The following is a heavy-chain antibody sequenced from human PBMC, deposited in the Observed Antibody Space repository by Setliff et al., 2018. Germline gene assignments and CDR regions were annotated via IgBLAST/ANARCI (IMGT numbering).Heavy chain of an antibody. V-gene: IGHV1-18*01. CDR1: GYTFTSSG. D-gene: IGHD2-2*01. CDR2: ISVYNGYI. Sequence: ASVKVSCKASGYTFTSSGISWVRQAPGQGLEWMGWISVYNGYIVYAQKLQGIVTMTTDTSTGTGYMELRSLRSDDTAVYFCARFGGSCSSSSCYASDLWGQGTMVTVSS. J-gene: IGHJ3*01. CDR3: ARFGGSCSSSSCYASDL.